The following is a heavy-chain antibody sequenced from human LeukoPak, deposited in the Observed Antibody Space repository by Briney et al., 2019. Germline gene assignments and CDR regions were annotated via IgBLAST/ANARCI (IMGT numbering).Heavy chain of an antibody. CDR2: ISGSGGST. J-gene: IGHJ4*02. D-gene: IGHD5-12*01. CDR3: AKDIGGYHGYFDY. CDR1: GLTFSSYA. Sequence: PGGSLRLSCAASGLTFSSYAMSWVRQAPGKGLEWVSAISGSGGSTYYADSVKGRFTISRDNSKNTLYLQMNSLRAEDTAVYYCAKDIGGYHGYFDYWGQGTLVTVSS. V-gene: IGHV3-23*01.